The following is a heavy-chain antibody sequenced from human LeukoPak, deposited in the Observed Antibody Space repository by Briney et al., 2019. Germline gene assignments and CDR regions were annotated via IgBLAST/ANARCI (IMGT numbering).Heavy chain of an antibody. J-gene: IGHJ4*02. V-gene: IGHV3-21*01. CDR2: ISSSSYI. D-gene: IGHD6-19*01. CDR1: GFTFSSYS. CDR3: ARGTQWLVLGYFDY. Sequence: GGSLRLSCAASGFTFSSYSMNWVRQAPGKGLEWVSSISSSSYIYYADSVKGRFTISRDNAKNSLYLQMNSLRAEDTAVYYCARGTQWLVLGYFDYWGQGTLVTVSS.